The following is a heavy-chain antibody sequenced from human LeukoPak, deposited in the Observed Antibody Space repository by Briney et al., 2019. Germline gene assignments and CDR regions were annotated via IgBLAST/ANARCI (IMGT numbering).Heavy chain of an antibody. J-gene: IGHJ4*02. D-gene: IGHD4-23*01. Sequence: SETLSLTCTVSGGSISSGGYYWNWIRQHPGKGLEWIGYIYYSGSTYYNPSLKSRVTISVDTSKNQFSLKLSSVAAADTAVYYCARGNYGGPLFDYWGQGTLVTVSS. CDR1: GGSISSGGYY. CDR2: IYYSGST. CDR3: ARGNYGGPLFDY. V-gene: IGHV4-31*03.